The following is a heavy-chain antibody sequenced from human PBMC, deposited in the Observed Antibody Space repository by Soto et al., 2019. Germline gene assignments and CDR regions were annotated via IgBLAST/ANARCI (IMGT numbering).Heavy chain of an antibody. V-gene: IGHV1-69*12. D-gene: IGHD3-22*01. CDR1: GGTFSSYA. Sequence: QVQLVQSGAEVKKPGSSVKVSCKASGGTFSSYAISWVRQAPGQGLEWMGGIIPIFGTADYAKKFQGRVTINADESTSTAYMELSSLKYEDTAVYYCAGHSSGVPGYYYGMDVWGQGTTVTVSS. CDR3: AGHSSGVPGYYYGMDV. CDR2: IIPIFGTA. J-gene: IGHJ6*02.